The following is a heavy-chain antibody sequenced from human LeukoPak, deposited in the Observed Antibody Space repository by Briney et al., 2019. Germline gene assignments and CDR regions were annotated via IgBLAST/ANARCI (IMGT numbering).Heavy chain of an antibody. D-gene: IGHD2-2*01. Sequence: SETLSLTCTVSGGSISSSTYYWGWVRQPPGKGLERIGSVSYSGTTYYNTSLRSRVTISIDPSRNQFSLKVTSVTAADTAVYYCARETPAVRNNCFDPWGQGTLVTVSS. CDR2: VSYSGTT. V-gene: IGHV4-39*02. CDR1: GGSISSSTYY. J-gene: IGHJ5*02. CDR3: ARETPAVRNNCFDP.